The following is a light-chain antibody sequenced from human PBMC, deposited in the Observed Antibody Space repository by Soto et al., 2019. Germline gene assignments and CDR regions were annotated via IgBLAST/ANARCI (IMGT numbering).Light chain of an antibody. J-gene: IGLJ1*01. Sequence: QSVLTQPPSVSGAPGQRVTISCTGSSSNIGAGYEVHWYQQLPGTAPKLLIYGNSNRPSGVPDRFSGSKSGTSASLAITGLQAEDEADYYCQSYDSSLSGWVFGTGTKVTVL. CDR3: QSYDSSLSGWV. CDR1: SSNIGAGYE. V-gene: IGLV1-40*01. CDR2: GNS.